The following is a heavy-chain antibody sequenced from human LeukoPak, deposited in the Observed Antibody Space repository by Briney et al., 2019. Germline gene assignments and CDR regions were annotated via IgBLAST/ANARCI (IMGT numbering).Heavy chain of an antibody. CDR1: GYTFTSYG. Sequence: GASVKVSCKASGYTFTSYGISWVRQAPGQGLEWMGWISAYNGNTNYPQSLQGRVTMTTDTSTSTAYMELRSLRSDDTAVYYCARVVGGYCSGGSCYGSFYFDHWGQGTLVTVSS. CDR3: ARVVGGYCSGGSCYGSFYFDH. CDR2: ISAYNGNT. D-gene: IGHD2-15*01. V-gene: IGHV1-18*01. J-gene: IGHJ4*02.